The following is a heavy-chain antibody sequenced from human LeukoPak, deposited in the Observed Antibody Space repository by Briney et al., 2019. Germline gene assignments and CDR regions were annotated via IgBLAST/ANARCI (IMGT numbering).Heavy chain of an antibody. J-gene: IGHJ4*02. CDR2: IYYSGST. CDR3: ASYYGSGSYYY. D-gene: IGHD3-10*01. CDR1: GGSFSGYY. Sequence: SETLSLTCAVYGGSFSGYYWSWIRQPPGKGLEWIGSIYYSGSTYYNPSLKSRVTISVDTSKNQFSLKLSSVTAADTAVYYCASYYGSGSYYYWGQGTLVTVSS. V-gene: IGHV4-34*01.